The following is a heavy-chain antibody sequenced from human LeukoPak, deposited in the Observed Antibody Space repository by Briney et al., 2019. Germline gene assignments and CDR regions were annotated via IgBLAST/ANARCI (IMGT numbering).Heavy chain of an antibody. Sequence: SETLSLTCAVYGGSFSGYYWSWIRQPPGKGLEWIGEINHSGSTNYNPSLKSRVTISVDTSKNQFSLKLSSVTAADTAVYYCARLVDQADWGQGTLVTVSS. J-gene: IGHJ4*02. D-gene: IGHD2-8*02. V-gene: IGHV4-34*01. CDR1: GGSFSGYY. CDR2: INHSGST. CDR3: ARLVDQAD.